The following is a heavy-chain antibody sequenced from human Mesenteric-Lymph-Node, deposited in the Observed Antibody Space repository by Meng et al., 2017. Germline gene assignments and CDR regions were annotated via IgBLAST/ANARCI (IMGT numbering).Heavy chain of an antibody. CDR2: IFHSGST. V-gene: IGHV4-38-2*02. Sequence: GSLRLSCTVSGYSISSGYYWSWIRQPPGKGLEWIGNIFHSGSTYYNPSLKSRVTISVDTSKNQFSLKLSSVTAADTAMYYCARLNYHDEYWGRGTLVTVSS. CDR1: GYSISSGYY. CDR3: ARLNYHDEY. D-gene: IGHD3-22*01. J-gene: IGHJ4*02.